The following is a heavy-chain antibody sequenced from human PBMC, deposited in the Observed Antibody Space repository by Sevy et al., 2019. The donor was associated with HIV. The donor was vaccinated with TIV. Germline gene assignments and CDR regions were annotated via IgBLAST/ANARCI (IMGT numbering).Heavy chain of an antibody. J-gene: IGHJ6*02. CDR1: GFTFSNYW. Sequence: GGSLRLSCAASGFTFSNYWMSWVRQAPGKGLEWVANIKRDGSEKYYVASGKGRFTISRDNAKNSLYLQMNSLRAEDTAVYYCARDCSSSTCLWGMDVWGQGTTVTVSS. V-gene: IGHV3-7*03. CDR3: ARDCSSSTCLWGMDV. D-gene: IGHD2-2*01. CDR2: IKRDGSEK.